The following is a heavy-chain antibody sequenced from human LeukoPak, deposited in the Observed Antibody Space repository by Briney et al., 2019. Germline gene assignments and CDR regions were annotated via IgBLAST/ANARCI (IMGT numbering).Heavy chain of an antibody. V-gene: IGHV4-39*07. CDR2: IYYSGST. D-gene: IGHD1-7*01. J-gene: IGHJ4*02. CDR1: GGSISSSSYY. Sequence: SETLSLTCTVSGGSISSSSYYWGWIRQPPGKGLEWIGSIYYSGSTYYNPSLKSRVTISVDTSKNQFSLKLSSVTAADTAVYYCARDRITGTTDWGQGTLVTVSS. CDR3: ARDRITGTTD.